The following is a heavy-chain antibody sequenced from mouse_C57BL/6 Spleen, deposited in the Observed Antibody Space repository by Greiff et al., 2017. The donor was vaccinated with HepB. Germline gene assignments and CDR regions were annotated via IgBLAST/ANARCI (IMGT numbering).Heavy chain of an antibody. D-gene: IGHD2-1*01. J-gene: IGHJ2*01. Sequence: EVKLQESGGGLVKPGGSLKLSCAASGFTFSDYGMHWVRQAPEKGLEWVAYISSGSSTIYYADTVKGRFTISRDNAKNTLFLQMTSLRSEDTAMYYCARSLYGNYDYFDYWGQATTLTVSS. CDR1: GFTFSDYG. CDR3: ARSLYGNYDYFDY. V-gene: IGHV5-17*01. CDR2: ISSGSSTI.